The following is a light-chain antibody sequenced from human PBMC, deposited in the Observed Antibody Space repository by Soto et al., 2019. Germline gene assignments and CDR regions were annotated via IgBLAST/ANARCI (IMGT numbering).Light chain of an antibody. CDR1: QGISSY. CDR2: GAS. J-gene: IGKJ1*01. V-gene: IGKV1-8*01. CDR3: QQSYSTTWT. Sequence: AIRMTQSPSSLSESTGARVIITCLASQGISSYLAWYQQKPGKAPKLLIYGASILQSGVPSRFSGSGSETDFTLTISSLQPEDFATYSCQQSYSTTWTFGQGPKVDIK.